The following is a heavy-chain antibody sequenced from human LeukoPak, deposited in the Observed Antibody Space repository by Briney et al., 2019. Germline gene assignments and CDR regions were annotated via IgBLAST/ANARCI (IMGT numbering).Heavy chain of an antibody. D-gene: IGHD3-16*01. CDR2: ITWNSDNI. CDR1: GFTFSSYS. V-gene: IGHV3-9*03. Sequence: GGSPRLSCAASGFTFSSYSMNWVRQAPGKGLEWVSGITWNSDNIEYADSVKGRFTISRDNAKNSLYLQMNSLRAEDMALYYCAKGGGGRLIYYYYMDVWGKGTTVTVSS. J-gene: IGHJ6*03. CDR3: AKGGGGRLIYYYYMDV.